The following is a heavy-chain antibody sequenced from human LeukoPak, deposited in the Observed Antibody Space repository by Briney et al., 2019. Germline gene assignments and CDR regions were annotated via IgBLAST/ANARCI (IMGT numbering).Heavy chain of an antibody. J-gene: IGHJ6*02. D-gene: IGHD6-13*01. CDR2: INPNSGGT. CDR1: GYTFTGYY. CDR3: ACSRPQYYYYYGMDV. Sequence: ASVKVSCKASGYTFTGYYMHWVGQAPGQGLAWMGWINPNSGGTNYAQKFQGRVTMTRDTSISTAYMELSRLRSDDTAVYYCACSRPQYYYYYGMDVWGQGTTVTVSS. V-gene: IGHV1-2*02.